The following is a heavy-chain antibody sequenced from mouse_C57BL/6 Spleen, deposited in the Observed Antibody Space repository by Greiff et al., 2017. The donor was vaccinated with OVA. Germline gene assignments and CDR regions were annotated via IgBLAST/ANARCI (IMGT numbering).Heavy chain of an antibody. Sequence: QVQLQQSGPELVKPGASVKLSCKASGYTFTGYYMHWVKQSPGQSLEWIGDIDPSDGYSSYNQKFKGKATLTVDTSSSTAYMQLRSLTSEDSAVDYCARGRKGKYGGWGTGTTVTVST. CDR1: GYTFTGYY. CDR3: ARGRKGKYGG. J-gene: IGHJ1*03. D-gene: IGHD1-1*01. CDR2: IDPSDGYS. V-gene: IGHV1-50*01.